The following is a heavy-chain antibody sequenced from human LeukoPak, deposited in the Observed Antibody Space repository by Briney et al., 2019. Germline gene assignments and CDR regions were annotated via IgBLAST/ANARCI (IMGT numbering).Heavy chain of an antibody. J-gene: IGHJ4*02. V-gene: IGHV1-69*13. CDR2: IIPIFGTA. Sequence: SVKVSCKASGGTFNSYAISWVRQAPGQGLEWMGGIIPIFGTANYAQKFQGRVTITADESTSTAYMELSSLRSEDTAVYYCARGELLREYYFDYWGQGTLVTVSS. D-gene: IGHD1-26*01. CDR1: GGTFNSYA. CDR3: ARGELLREYYFDY.